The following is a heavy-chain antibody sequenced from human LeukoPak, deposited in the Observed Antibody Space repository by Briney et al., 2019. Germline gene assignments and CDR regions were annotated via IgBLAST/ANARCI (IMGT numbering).Heavy chain of an antibody. J-gene: IGHJ4*02. V-gene: IGHV4-34*01. CDR3: ARGPGWWGSHRLDY. CDR1: GGSFSGYY. CDR2: INHSGST. Sequence: SETLSLTCAVYGGSFSGYYWSWIRQPPVKGLEWIGEINHSGSTNYNPSLKSRVTISVDTSKNQFSLKLSSVTAADTAVYYCARGPGWWGSHRLDYWGQGTLVTVSS. D-gene: IGHD3-16*02.